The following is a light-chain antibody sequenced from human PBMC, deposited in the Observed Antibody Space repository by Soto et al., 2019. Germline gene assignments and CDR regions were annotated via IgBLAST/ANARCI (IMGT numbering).Light chain of an antibody. CDR3: QQYNVWPLT. V-gene: IGKV3-15*01. J-gene: IGKJ4*01. CDR2: VAS. Sequence: EIVMTQSPATLSVSPGERATLSCRASQSVSSNLAWYQQKPCQTPKLLFYVASTRATGIPARFSGSGSGTEFTLTISSLQSEDFAVYYCQQYNVWPLTFGGGTKVEFK. CDR1: QSVSSN.